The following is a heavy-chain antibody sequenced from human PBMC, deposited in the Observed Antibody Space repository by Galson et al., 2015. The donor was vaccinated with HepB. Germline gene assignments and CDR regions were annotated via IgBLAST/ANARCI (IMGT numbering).Heavy chain of an antibody. Sequence: SVKVSCKASGYTFTSYGISWVRQAPGQGLEWMGWISAYNGNTNYAQKLQGRVTMTTDTSTSTAYMELRSLRSDDTAVYYCARDTGRRSSTTSLGWFDPWGQGTLVTVSS. V-gene: IGHV1-18*04. J-gene: IGHJ5*02. CDR3: ARDTGRRSSTTSLGWFDP. CDR2: ISAYNGNT. D-gene: IGHD2-2*01. CDR1: GYTFTSYG.